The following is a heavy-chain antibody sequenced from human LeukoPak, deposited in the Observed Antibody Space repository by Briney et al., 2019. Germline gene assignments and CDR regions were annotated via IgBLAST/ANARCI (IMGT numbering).Heavy chain of an antibody. CDR1: GYSITSAYY. J-gene: IGHJ3*02. D-gene: IGHD5-12*01. CDR2: IYTSGST. CDR3: ARSGWWLRYRAFDI. V-gene: IGHV4-4*07. Sequence: SETLSLTCTVSGYSITSAYYWGWIRQPAGKGLEWIGRIYTSGSTNYNPSLKSRVTISVDTSKNQFSLKLSSVTAADTAVYYCARSGWWLRYRAFDIWGQGTMVTVSS.